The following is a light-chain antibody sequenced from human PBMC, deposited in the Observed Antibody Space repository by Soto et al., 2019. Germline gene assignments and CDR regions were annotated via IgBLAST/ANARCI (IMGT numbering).Light chain of an antibody. CDR3: MQALQSPLT. J-gene: IGKJ4*01. Sequence: DIVMTQSPLSLPVTPGEPASISCRSSQSLLYSNRYNYLDWYLQKPGQSPQLLIYLGSNRASGVPDRFSGSVSGTDFTLKISRVEAEDVGVYYCMQALQSPLTFGGGTKVEIK. V-gene: IGKV2-28*01. CDR2: LGS. CDR1: QSLLYSNRYNY.